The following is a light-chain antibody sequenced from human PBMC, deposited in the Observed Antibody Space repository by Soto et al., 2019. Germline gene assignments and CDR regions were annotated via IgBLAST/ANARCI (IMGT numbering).Light chain of an antibody. CDR2: QVT. V-gene: IGLV2-14*01. J-gene: IGLJ1*01. CDR1: GSDIGGYYY. Sequence: QSALTQPASVSGSPGQSITISRTGTGSDIGGYYYVSWYQHHPGKAPKLLIYQVTNRPSRVSNRFSGSKSGNTASLTISGLQADDEADYYCTSYSSSDIFYVFGTGTKVTVL. CDR3: TSYSSSDIFYV.